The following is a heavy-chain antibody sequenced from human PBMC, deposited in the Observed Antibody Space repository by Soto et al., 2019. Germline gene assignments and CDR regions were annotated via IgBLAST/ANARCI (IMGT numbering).Heavy chain of an antibody. Sequence: EVQLVESGGGLVQPGGSLRLSCAASGFSVSSLYMTWVRQAPGKGLQWVAVISSDDNTYYADSVKGRFTISRDTSRNTLYLEMNSLRAEDTAVYYCARDTFGGAYDFLHGGQCTLVTVSS. V-gene: IGHV3-66*01. D-gene: IGHD3-3*01. CDR3: ARDTFGGAYDFLH. CDR1: GFSVSSLY. J-gene: IGHJ1*01. CDR2: ISSDDNT.